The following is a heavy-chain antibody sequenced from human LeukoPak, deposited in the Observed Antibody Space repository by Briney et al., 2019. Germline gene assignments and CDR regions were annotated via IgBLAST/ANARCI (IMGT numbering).Heavy chain of an antibody. J-gene: IGHJ6*03. Sequence: GGSLRLSCAASGFTFSDYYMSWIRQAPGKGLEWVSYISSSGSTLYYADSVKGRFTISRDNAKNSRYLKMKSLRVEDTAVYYCARVPYDSSGYYYRYYYYYYMDVWGKGTTVTVSS. CDR1: GFTFSDYY. D-gene: IGHD3-22*01. CDR2: ISSSGSTL. V-gene: IGHV3-11*01. CDR3: ARVPYDSSGYYYRYYYYYYMDV.